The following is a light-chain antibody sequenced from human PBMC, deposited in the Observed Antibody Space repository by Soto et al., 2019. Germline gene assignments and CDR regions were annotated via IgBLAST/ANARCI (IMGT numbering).Light chain of an antibody. V-gene: IGLV2-14*01. J-gene: IGLJ2*01. CDR2: DVS. CDR1: SSDVGPYNY. CDR3: SSYTSSDTVL. Sequence: QSALTQPASVSGSPGQSITISCTGTSSDVGPYNYVSWYQQHPGKAPKLMIYDVSNRPSGVSNRFSGSKSGNTASLTISGLQAEVEADYYCSSYTSSDTVLFGGGTKLTVL.